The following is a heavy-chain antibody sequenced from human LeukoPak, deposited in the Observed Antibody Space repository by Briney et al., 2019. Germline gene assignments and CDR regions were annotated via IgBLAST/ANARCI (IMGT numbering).Heavy chain of an antibody. J-gene: IGHJ4*02. CDR3: ASLTTVVNDSDY. D-gene: IGHD4-23*01. CDR2: IYYSGST. V-gene: IGHV4-59*08. CDR1: GGSISSYY. Sequence: SETLSLTCTVSGGSISSYYWSWIRQPPGKGLEWIGYIYYSGSTNYNPSLKSRVTISVDTSKNQFSLKLSSVTAADTAVYYCASLTTVVNDSDYWGQGTLVTVSS.